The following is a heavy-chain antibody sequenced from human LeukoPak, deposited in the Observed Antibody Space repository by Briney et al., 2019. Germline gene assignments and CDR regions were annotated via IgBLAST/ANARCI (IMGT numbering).Heavy chain of an antibody. CDR1: GFTFSSYG. CDR2: ISYDGSNK. CDR3: AKQGDSGYAPG. D-gene: IGHD5-12*01. Sequence: GGSLRLSCAASGFTFSSYGMHWVRQAPGKGLEWVAVISYDGSNKYYADSVKGRFTISRDNSKNTLYLQMNSLRAEDTAVYYCAKQGDSGYAPGWSQGTLVTVSS. V-gene: IGHV3-30*18. J-gene: IGHJ4*02.